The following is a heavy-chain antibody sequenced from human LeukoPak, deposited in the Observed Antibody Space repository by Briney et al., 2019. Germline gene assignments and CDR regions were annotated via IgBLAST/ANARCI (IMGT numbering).Heavy chain of an antibody. D-gene: IGHD2-2*01. Sequence: EASVKVSCKASGYTFIGYYMHWVRQAPGQGLEWMGWINPNSGGTNYAQKFQGRVTMTRDTSISTAYMELSRLRSDDTAVYYCARVKYCSSTSCYAIDYWGQGTLVTVSS. CDR3: ARVKYCSSTSCYAIDY. CDR2: INPNSGGT. J-gene: IGHJ4*02. V-gene: IGHV1-2*02. CDR1: GYTFIGYY.